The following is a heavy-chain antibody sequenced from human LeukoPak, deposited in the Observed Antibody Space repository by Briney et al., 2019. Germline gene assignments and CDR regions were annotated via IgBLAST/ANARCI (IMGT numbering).Heavy chain of an antibody. Sequence: GASVKVSCKASGYTFTSYGISWVRQAPGQGLEWMGRIIPIFGTANYAQKFQGRVTITTDESTSTAYMELSSLRSEDTAVYYCASAPIKLNWFDPWGQGTLVTVSS. J-gene: IGHJ5*02. CDR3: ASAPIKLNWFDP. V-gene: IGHV1-69*05. CDR2: IIPIFGTA. D-gene: IGHD2-15*01. CDR1: GYTFTSYG.